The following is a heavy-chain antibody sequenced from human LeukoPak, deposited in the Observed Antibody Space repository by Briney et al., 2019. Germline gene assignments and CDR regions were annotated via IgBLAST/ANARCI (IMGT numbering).Heavy chain of an antibody. CDR2: ISGSDTRT. Sequence: GGSLRLSCAASGFTFSHYAMGWVRQAPGKGLEWVSGISGSDTRTYYADSVRGRFTISRDDSANTLFLQMNRLRADDTAFYYCAEDESTIWEYFDYWGQGTLVTVSS. CDR1: GFTFSHYA. V-gene: IGHV3-23*01. J-gene: IGHJ4*02. D-gene: IGHD5-24*01. CDR3: AEDESTIWEYFDY.